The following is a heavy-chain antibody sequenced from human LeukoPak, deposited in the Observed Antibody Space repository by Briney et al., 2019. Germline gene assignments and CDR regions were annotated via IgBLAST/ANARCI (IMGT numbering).Heavy chain of an antibody. Sequence: GGSLRLSCAASGFTFSSYWMSWVRRAPGKGLEWVANIKQDGSEKYYVDSVKGRFTISRDNAKNSLYLQMNSLRAEDTAVYYCARDEGGRGAVVGFDYWGQGTLVTVSS. CDR2: IKQDGSEK. V-gene: IGHV3-7*04. J-gene: IGHJ4*02. CDR3: ARDEGGRGAVVGFDY. CDR1: GFTFSSYW. D-gene: IGHD2-2*01.